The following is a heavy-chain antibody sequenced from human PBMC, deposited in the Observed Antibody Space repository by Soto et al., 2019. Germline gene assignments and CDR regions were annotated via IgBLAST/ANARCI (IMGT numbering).Heavy chain of an antibody. CDR3: ARGGTSYYYYYGMDV. CDR1: GGSISSGGYY. J-gene: IGHJ6*02. V-gene: IGHV4-31*03. CDR2: IYYSGST. Sequence: SETLSLTCTVSGGSISSGGYYWSWIRQHPGKGLEWIGYIYYSGSTYYNPSLKSRVTISVDTSKNQFSLKLSSVTAADTAVYYCARGGTSYYYYYGMDVWGQGTTVNVSS. D-gene: IGHD2-2*01.